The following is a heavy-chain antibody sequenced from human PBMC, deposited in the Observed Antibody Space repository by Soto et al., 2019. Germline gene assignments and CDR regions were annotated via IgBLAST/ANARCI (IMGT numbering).Heavy chain of an antibody. Sequence: GGSLRLSCAASGFTFDDYAMHWVRQAPGKGLEWVSGISWNSGSIGYADSVKGRFTISRDNAKNSLYLQMNSLRAEDTALYYCAKDRNSYTVNAYWYFDLWGRGTLVTVSS. V-gene: IGHV3-9*01. CDR3: AKDRNSYTVNAYWYFDL. CDR2: ISWNSGSI. CDR1: GFTFDDYA. D-gene: IGHD4-17*01. J-gene: IGHJ2*01.